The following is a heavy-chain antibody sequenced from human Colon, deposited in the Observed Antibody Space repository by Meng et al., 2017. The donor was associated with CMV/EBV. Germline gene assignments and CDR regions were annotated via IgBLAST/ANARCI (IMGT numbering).Heavy chain of an antibody. D-gene: IGHD2-2*01. Sequence: GGSLRLSCAASGFTFSSYWMTWVRRAPGKGLEWVANINQDGNEKYYVDSVKGRFTISRDNSKNTLYLQMNSLRAEDTAVYYCAKAPTPVPAAMEYYFDYWGQGTLVTVSS. CDR2: INQDGNEK. CDR3: AKAPTPVPAAMEYYFDY. J-gene: IGHJ4*02. V-gene: IGHV3-7*03. CDR1: GFTFSSYW.